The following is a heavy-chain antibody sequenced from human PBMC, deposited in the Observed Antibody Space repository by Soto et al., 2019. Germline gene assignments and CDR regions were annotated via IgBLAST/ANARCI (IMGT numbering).Heavy chain of an antibody. CDR2: IDNAGRSA. V-gene: IGHV3-74*01. D-gene: IGHD1-26*01. J-gene: IGHJ6*02. Sequence: EVQLVESGGGLVQPGGSLRLSCAASGFTFSIYWMHWVRQAPGKGPVWVSRIDNAGRSARYADSVKGRFTISRDNAKNTFYLQMNSLSAGDTAVYYCTRVGGSVNGMDVWGQGTTVTVSS. CDR3: TRVGGSVNGMDV. CDR1: GFTFSIYW.